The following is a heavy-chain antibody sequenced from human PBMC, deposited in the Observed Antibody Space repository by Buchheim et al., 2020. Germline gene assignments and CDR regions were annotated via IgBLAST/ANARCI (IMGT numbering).Heavy chain of an antibody. D-gene: IGHD3-22*01. J-gene: IGHJ5*02. CDR1: GFTFSSYA. CDR2: ISGSGGST. CDR3: AKVSSYYYDSSGYSRGNWFDP. V-gene: IGHV3-23*01. Sequence: EVQLLESGGGLVQPGGSLRLSCAASGFTFSSYAMSWVRQAPGKGLEWVSAISGSGGSTYYADPVKGRFTISRDNSKNTLYLQMNSLRAEDTAVYYCAKVSSYYYDSSGYSRGNWFDPWGQGTL.